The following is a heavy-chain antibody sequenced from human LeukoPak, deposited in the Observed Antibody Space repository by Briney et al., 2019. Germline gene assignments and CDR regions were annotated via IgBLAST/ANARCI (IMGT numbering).Heavy chain of an antibody. D-gene: IGHD6-13*01. CDR2: IYYSGST. CDR3: AREGIAAAGTLSSGLDV. CDR1: GGSVSSGSYY. V-gene: IGHV4-61*01. Sequence: PSETLSLTCTASGGSVSSGSYYWSWIRQPPGKGLEWIGYIYYSGSTNYNPSLKSRVTISVDTSKNQFSLKLSSVTAADTAVYYCAREGIAAAGTLSSGLDVWGKGTTVTVSS. J-gene: IGHJ6*04.